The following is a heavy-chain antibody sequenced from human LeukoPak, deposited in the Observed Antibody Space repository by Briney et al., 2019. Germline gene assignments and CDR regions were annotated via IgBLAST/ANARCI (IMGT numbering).Heavy chain of an antibody. CDR2: ISGSGGST. CDR1: GFTFSSYA. V-gene: IGHV3-23*01. CDR3: AKFFFRRGILSGKTQGPFDY. D-gene: IGHD3-9*01. Sequence: PGGSLRLSCAASGFTFSSYAMSWVRQAPGKGLEWVSAISGSGGSTYYADSVKGRFTISRDNSKNTLYLQMNSLRAEDRAVYYFAKFFFRRGILSGKTQGPFDYWGQGTLVTVSS. J-gene: IGHJ4*02.